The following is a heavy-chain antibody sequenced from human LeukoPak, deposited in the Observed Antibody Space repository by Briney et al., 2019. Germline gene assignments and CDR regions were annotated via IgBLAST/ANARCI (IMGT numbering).Heavy chain of an antibody. D-gene: IGHD6-13*01. CDR3: ARDQSSSWGGYYYYMDV. J-gene: IGHJ6*03. V-gene: IGHV3-48*03. Sequence: GRFTVSRDNAKNSLYLQLNSLRAEDTAVYYCARDQSSSWGGYYYYMDVWGKGTTVTVSS.